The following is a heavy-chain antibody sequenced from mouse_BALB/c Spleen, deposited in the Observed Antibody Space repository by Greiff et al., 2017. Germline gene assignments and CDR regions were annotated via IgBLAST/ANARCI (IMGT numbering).Heavy chain of an antibody. CDR3: AYYGSAWFAY. J-gene: IGHJ3*01. CDR1: GFTFSSYA. V-gene: IGHV5-6-5*01. D-gene: IGHD1-1*01. CDR2: ISSGGST. Sequence: DVMLVESGGGLVKPGGSLKLSCAASGFTFSSYAMSWVRQTPEKRLEWVASISSGGSTYYPDSVKGRFTISRDNARNILYLQMSSLRSEDTAMYYCAYYGSAWFAYWGQGTLVTVSA.